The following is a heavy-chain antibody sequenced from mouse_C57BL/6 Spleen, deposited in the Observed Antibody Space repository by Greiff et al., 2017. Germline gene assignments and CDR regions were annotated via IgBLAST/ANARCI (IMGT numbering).Heavy chain of an antibody. CDR2: INPGSGGT. D-gene: IGHD2-4*01. J-gene: IGHJ2*01. V-gene: IGHV1-54*01. Sequence: VQLQQSGAELVRPGTSVKVSCKASGYAFTNYLIEWVKQRPGQGLEWIGVINPGSGGTNYNEKFKGKATLTADKSSSTAYMQLSSLTSEDSAFYFCARCMIRYFDYWGQGTTLTVSS. CDR1: GYAFTNYL. CDR3: ARCMIRYFDY.